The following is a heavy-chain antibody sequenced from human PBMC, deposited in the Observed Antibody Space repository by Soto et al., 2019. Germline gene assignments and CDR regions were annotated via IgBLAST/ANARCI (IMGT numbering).Heavy chain of an antibody. V-gene: IGHV1-69*06. CDR2: IIPIFGTA. Sequence: ASVKVSCKASGGTFSSYAISWVRQAPGQGLEWMGGIIPIFGTAIYAQKFQGRVTMTEDTSTDTAYMELSSLRSEDTAVYYCATPRPDYDILTGYLLPFDYWGQGTLVTVSS. D-gene: IGHD3-9*01. CDR3: ATPRPDYDILTGYLLPFDY. J-gene: IGHJ4*02. CDR1: GGTFSSYA.